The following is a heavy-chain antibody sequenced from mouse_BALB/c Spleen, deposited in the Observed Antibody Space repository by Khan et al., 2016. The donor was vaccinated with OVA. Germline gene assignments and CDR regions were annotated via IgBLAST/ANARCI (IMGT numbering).Heavy chain of an antibody. CDR3: ARDPPYYSMDY. J-gene: IGHJ4*01. CDR1: GFSLNDYA. Sequence: VQLQESGPGLVAPSQSLSITCTVSGFSLNDYAVSWIRQPPGKGLEWLGVIWVSGSKYYNSVLKPRLSISMVNFKSQVFLMMNSLQADDTAMYYCARDPPYYSMDYWGQGTSVTVSS. V-gene: IGHV2-6-5*01. CDR2: IWVSGSK.